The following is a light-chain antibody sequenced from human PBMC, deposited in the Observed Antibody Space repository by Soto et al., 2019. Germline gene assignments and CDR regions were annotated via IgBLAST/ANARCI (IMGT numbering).Light chain of an antibody. CDR1: QSVSQNF. CDR3: QQYGSSPTT. J-gene: IGKJ4*01. V-gene: IGKV3-20*01. CDR2: GAS. Sequence: EIVLTQSPGTLSLSPGERATLSCRASQSVSQNFFAWYQQKPGQAPRLLINGASSRATGIPDRFSGSGSGTDFSLTIDRLEPEDFAVYFCQQYGSSPTTFGGGTKVAIK.